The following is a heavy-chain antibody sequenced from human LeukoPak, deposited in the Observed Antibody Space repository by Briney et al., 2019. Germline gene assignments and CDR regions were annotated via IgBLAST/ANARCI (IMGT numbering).Heavy chain of an antibody. CDR2: IWYDGSNK. Sequence: GGSLRLSCAGSGFTFSSYSMNWVRQAPGKGLEWVAVIWYDGSNKYYADSVKGRFTISRDNSKNTLYLQMNSLRAEDTAVYYCARGYGGNSPYFDYWGQGTLVTVSS. CDR1: GFTFSSYS. CDR3: ARGYGGNSPYFDY. V-gene: IGHV3-33*08. D-gene: IGHD4-23*01. J-gene: IGHJ4*02.